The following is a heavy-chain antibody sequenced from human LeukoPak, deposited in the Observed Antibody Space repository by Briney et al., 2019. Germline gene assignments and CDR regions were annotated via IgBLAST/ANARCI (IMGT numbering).Heavy chain of an antibody. Sequence: GRSLRLSCAASGFTFSSYAMHWVRQAPGKGLEWVAVISYDGSNKYYADSVKGRFTISRDNSKNTLYLQRNSLRAEDTAVYYCARDHWGRWLQSIDYWGQGTLVTVSS. J-gene: IGHJ4*02. CDR2: ISYDGSNK. CDR1: GFTFSSYA. V-gene: IGHV3-30-3*01. CDR3: ARDHWGRWLQSIDY. D-gene: IGHD5-24*01.